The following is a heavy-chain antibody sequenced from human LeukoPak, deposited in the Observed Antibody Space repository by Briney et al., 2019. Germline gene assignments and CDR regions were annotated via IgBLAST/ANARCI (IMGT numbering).Heavy chain of an antibody. J-gene: IGHJ5*02. CDR3: ARSYSSGWSNWFDP. CDR1: GGSISSYY. V-gene: IGHV4-59*01. Sequence: SETLSLTCTVSGGSISSYYWSWIRQPPGKGLEWIGYIYYSGSTNYNPSLKSRVTISVDTSKNQFSLKLSSVTAADTAVYYCARSYSSGWSNWFDPWGRGTLVTVSS. D-gene: IGHD6-19*01. CDR2: IYYSGST.